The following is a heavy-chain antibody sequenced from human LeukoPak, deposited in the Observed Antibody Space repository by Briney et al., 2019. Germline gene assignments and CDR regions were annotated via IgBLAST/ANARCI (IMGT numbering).Heavy chain of an antibody. V-gene: IGHV5-51*01. CDR3: ASPSYCGGDCYPYYFDY. CDR1: GYSFTSYW. CDR2: IYPGDPDT. D-gene: IGHD2-21*01. J-gene: IGHJ4*02. Sequence: HGESLKISCKGSGYSFTSYWIGWVRQMPGKGLEWMGIIYPGDPDTRYSPSFQGQVTIPADKSISTAYLQWSSLKASDTAMYYCASPSYCGGDCYPYYFDYWGQGTLVTVSS.